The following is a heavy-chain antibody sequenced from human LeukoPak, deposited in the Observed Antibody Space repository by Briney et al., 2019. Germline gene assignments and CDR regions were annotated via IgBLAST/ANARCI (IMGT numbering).Heavy chain of an antibody. J-gene: IGHJ5*02. CDR2: ISYDGSNK. CDR3: AKGLLHDPSWFDP. Sequence: GGSLRLSCAASGFTFSSYGMHWVRQAPAKGLEWVAVISYDGSNKYYADSVKGRFTISRDNSKNTLYLRMNSLRAEDTAVYYCAKGLLHDPSWFDPWGQGTLVTVSS. D-gene: IGHD3-3*01. V-gene: IGHV3-30*18. CDR1: GFTFSSYG.